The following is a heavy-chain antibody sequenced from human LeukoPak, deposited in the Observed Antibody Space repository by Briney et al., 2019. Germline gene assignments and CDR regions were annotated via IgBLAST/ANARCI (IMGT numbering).Heavy chain of an antibody. Sequence: TSETLSLTCTVSGGSISSYYWSWIRQPPGKGLEWIGYIYYSGSTNYNPSLKSRVTISVDTSKNQFSLKLSFVTAADTAVYYCAREAPGGAFDIWGQGTMVTVSS. D-gene: IGHD2-8*02. V-gene: IGHV4-59*01. CDR2: IYYSGST. CDR1: GGSISSYY. J-gene: IGHJ3*02. CDR3: AREAPGGAFDI.